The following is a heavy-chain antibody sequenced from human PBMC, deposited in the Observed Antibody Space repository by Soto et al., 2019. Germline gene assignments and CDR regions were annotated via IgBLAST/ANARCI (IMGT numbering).Heavy chain of an antibody. Sequence: ASVKVSCKVSGYTLTELSMHWVRQAPGKGLEWMGGFDPEDGETIYAQKFQGRVTMTEDTSTDTAYMELSSLRSEDTAVYYCATLSVYDFWSGYSPGAFDIWGQGAMVTVSS. CDR1: GYTLTELS. CDR2: FDPEDGET. V-gene: IGHV1-24*01. D-gene: IGHD3-3*01. J-gene: IGHJ3*02. CDR3: ATLSVYDFWSGYSPGAFDI.